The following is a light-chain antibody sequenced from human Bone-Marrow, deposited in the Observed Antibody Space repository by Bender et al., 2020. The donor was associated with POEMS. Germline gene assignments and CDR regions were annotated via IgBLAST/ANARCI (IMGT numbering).Light chain of an antibody. V-gene: IGLV1-40*01. CDR2: LSS. CDR1: TSNIGTRYD. Sequence: QSVLTQPPSASGTPGQRVTISCTGSTSNIGTRYDVQWYRQIPGTSPKLLIYLSSDRASGVPDRFSGSKSGTSASLAITGLQAEDEGDYYCQSYDNSLSAWVFGGGTRLTVL. J-gene: IGLJ3*02. CDR3: QSYDNSLSAWV.